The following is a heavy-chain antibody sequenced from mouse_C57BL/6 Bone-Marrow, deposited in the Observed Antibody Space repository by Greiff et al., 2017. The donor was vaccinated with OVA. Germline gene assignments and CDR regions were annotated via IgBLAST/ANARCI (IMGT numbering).Heavy chain of an antibody. V-gene: IGHV1-76*01. J-gene: IGHJ2*01. Sequence: VQLQQSGAELVRPGASVKLSCKASGYTFTDYYINWVKQRPGQGLEWIARIYPGSGNTYYNEKFKGKATLTAEKSSSTAYMQLSSLTSEDSAVYFCARGGYLPYYFDYWGQGTTLTVSS. CDR3: ARGGYLPYYFDY. CDR1: GYTFTDYY. CDR2: IYPGSGNT. D-gene: IGHD2-2*01.